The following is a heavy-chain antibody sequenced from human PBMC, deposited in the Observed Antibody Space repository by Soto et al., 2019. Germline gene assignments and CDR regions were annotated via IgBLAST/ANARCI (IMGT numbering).Heavy chain of an antibody. CDR1: GLTFSSYS. CDR2: ISSSSSTI. CDR3: ARSYYYDSSGSLNWFDP. D-gene: IGHD3-22*01. J-gene: IGHJ5*02. V-gene: IGHV3-48*01. Sequence: VGSLRLSWAASGLTFSSYSMNWVRQATGKGLEWVSYISSSSSTIYYADSVKGRFTISRDNAKNSLYLQMNSLRAEDTAVYYCARSYYYDSSGSLNWFDPWGQGTLVTVSS.